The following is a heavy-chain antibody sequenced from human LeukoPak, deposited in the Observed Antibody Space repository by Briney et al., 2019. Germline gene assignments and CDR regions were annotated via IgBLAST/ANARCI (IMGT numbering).Heavy chain of an antibody. J-gene: IGHJ4*02. V-gene: IGHV3-30*02. CDR3: AKDPDPFNFGGNPGSMGY. Sequence: GGSLRLSCAASGFTFSSYGVHWVRQAPGKGLEWVAFIRYDGSNKYYADSVKGRFTISRDNSKNTLYLQMNSLRAEDTAVYYCAKDPDPFNFGGNPGSMGYWGQGTLVTVSS. CDR1: GFTFSSYG. D-gene: IGHD4-23*01. CDR2: IRYDGSNK.